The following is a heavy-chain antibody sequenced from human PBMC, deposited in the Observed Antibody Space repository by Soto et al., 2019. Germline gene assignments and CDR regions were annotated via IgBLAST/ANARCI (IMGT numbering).Heavy chain of an antibody. CDR2: ISYDGSNK. D-gene: IGHD2-15*01. CDR1: GFTFSSYA. Sequence: QVQLVESGGGVVQPGRSLRLSCAASGFTFSSYAMHWVRQAPGKGLEWVAVISYDGSNKYYADSVKGRFTISRDNSKNTXXLXMXXLRAEDTAVYYCAREGYCSGGSCYDGHYYYYGMDVWGQGTTVTVSS. J-gene: IGHJ6*02. CDR3: AREGYCSGGSCYDGHYYYYGMDV. V-gene: IGHV3-30-3*01.